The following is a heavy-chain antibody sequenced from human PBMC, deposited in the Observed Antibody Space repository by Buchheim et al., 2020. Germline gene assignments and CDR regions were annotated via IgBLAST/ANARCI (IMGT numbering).Heavy chain of an antibody. D-gene: IGHD6-19*01. CDR1: GYTFTGYY. Sequence: QVQLVQSGAEVKKPGASVKVSCKASGYTFTGYYMQWVRQAPGQGLEWMGRINPNRGGTEYAQKLQGRVTMTRDTSISPAYLELSRLRSDDTAVYYCARPMFYSSDWVDYWGQGTL. J-gene: IGHJ4*02. CDR3: ARPMFYSSDWVDY. V-gene: IGHV1-2*02. CDR2: INPNRGGT.